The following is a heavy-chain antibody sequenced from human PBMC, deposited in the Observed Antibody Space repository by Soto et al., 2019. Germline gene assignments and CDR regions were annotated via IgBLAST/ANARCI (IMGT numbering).Heavy chain of an antibody. D-gene: IGHD6-19*01. CDR1: GGSITGRY. CDR2: IFYSGSTTY. J-gene: IGHJ4*02. CDR3: ARVGSSGWSPDY. V-gene: IGHV4-59*11. Sequence: PSEALSLTCTVSGGSITGRYWSWSRQPPGDEMEWIGYIFYSGSTTYNNNPSLKSRVTISVDTSKNQFPLRLSSVTAADTAVYYCARVGSSGWSPDYWGQGTLVPVSS.